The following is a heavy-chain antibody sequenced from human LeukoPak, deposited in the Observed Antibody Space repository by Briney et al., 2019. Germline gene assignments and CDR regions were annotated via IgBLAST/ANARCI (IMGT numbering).Heavy chain of an antibody. D-gene: IGHD2-8*02. V-gene: IGHV4-34*01. Sequence: SGTLSLTCAVYGGPLIDYSGYSGTWTRQPPGKGLEWIGEINHSGRPNYNPSLESRLTISVDTSKRRFSLTLNSVTAADAAVYHCARVRHDPFEYWYYIDLWGNGTMVSVSS. J-gene: IGHJ6*03. CDR2: INHSGRP. CDR3: ARVRHDPFEYWYYIDL. CDR1: GGPLIDYSGYS.